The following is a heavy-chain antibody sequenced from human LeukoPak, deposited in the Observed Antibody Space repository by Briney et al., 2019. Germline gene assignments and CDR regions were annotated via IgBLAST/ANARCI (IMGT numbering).Heavy chain of an antibody. CDR3: ARTGYCTNGVCYAHYYYYYMDV. D-gene: IGHD2-8*01. Sequence: SVKVSCKASGGTFSSYTISWVRQAPGQGLEWMGRIIPILGIANYAQKFQGRVTITADKSTSTAYMELCSLRSEDTAVYYCARTGYCTNGVCYAHYYYYYMDVWGKGTTVTVSS. V-gene: IGHV1-69*02. CDR2: IIPILGIA. J-gene: IGHJ6*03. CDR1: GGTFSSYT.